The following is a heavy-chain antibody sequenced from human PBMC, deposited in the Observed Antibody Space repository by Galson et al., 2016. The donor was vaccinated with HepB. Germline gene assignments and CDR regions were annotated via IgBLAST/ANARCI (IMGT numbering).Heavy chain of an antibody. CDR1: GFTFITYS. Sequence: SLRLSCAASGFTFITYSMNWVRQAPGKGLEWVSSISGTGTYIYYAESVKGRFTISRDNAKNLLYLQMNSLRAEDTAVYYCARGNYYDSSGYYYPDYWGQGTLVTVSS. V-gene: IGHV3-21*06. CDR3: ARGNYYDSSGYYYPDY. CDR2: ISGTGTYI. D-gene: IGHD3-22*01. J-gene: IGHJ4*02.